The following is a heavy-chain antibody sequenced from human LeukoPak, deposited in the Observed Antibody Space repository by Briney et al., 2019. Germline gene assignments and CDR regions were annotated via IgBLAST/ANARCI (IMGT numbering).Heavy chain of an antibody. CDR2: ISGSRGST. CDR1: GFTFSSYA. V-gene: IGHV3-23*01. D-gene: IGHD6-13*01. J-gene: IGHJ5*02. Sequence: GSLRLSCAASGFTFSSYAMSWVRQAPGGGLEWGSVISGSRGSTYYADSVKVRFPISRDNSKNTLYLQMNSLRAEDTAVYYCAKDPLPYSSSWYKWFDPWGQGTLVTVSS. CDR3: AKDPLPYSSSWYKWFDP.